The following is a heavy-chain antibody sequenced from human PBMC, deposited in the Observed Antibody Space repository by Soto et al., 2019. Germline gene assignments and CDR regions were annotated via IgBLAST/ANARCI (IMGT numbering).Heavy chain of an antibody. CDR1: GFTFDDYA. CDR3: AKASIVATFPWYFDY. J-gene: IGHJ4*02. Sequence: EVQLVESGGGLVQPGRSLRLSCAASGFTFDDYAMHWVRQAPGKGLEWVSGISWNSGSIGYADSVKGRFTISRDNAKNSLYLQMNSLRAEDTALYYCAKASIVATFPWYFDYWGQGTLVTVSS. V-gene: IGHV3-9*01. CDR2: ISWNSGSI. D-gene: IGHD5-12*01.